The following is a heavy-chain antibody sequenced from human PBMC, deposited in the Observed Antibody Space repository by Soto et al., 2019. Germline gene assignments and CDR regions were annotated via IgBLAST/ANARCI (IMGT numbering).Heavy chain of an antibody. CDR2: ISGSGGST. Sequence: GGSLRLSCAASGFTFSSYAMSWVRQAPGKGLEWVSAISGSGGSTYYADSVKGRFTISRDNSKNTLYLQMNSLRAEDTAVYYCAKFNRRYDFWSGYYSHQGMDVWGQGTTVTVSS. J-gene: IGHJ6*02. CDR3: AKFNRRYDFWSGYYSHQGMDV. CDR1: GFTFSSYA. V-gene: IGHV3-23*01. D-gene: IGHD3-3*01.